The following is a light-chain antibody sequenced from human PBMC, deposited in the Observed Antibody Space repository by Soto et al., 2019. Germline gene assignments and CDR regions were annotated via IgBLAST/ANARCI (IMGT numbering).Light chain of an antibody. CDR3: ASWDDRLGAVI. CDR2: SNN. CDR1: SSPIGGTNY. V-gene: IGLV1-47*02. J-gene: IGLJ2*01. Sequence: QSAMTQPTSASGTPGRRVIISCSGSSSPIGGTNYAYWYQQLPGAAPKLLMHSNNLRPSGVPERISGSKSGTSASLAISGLRSEDEAVYYCASWDDRLGAVIFGGGTKVTVL.